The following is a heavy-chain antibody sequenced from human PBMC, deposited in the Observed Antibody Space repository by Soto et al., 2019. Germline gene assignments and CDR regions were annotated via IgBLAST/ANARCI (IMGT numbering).Heavy chain of an antibody. J-gene: IGHJ6*02. CDR1: GCSFTSYC. V-gene: IGHV5-10-1*01. D-gene: IGHD1-26*01. CDR2: IDPSDSYT. Sequence: GESLKISCKGSGCSFTSYCISWVRQMPGKGLEWMGRIDPSDSYTNYSPSFQGHVTISADKSISTAYLQWSSLKASDTAMYYCATCSGSYSSYYYGMDVWGQGTTVTVSS. CDR3: ATCSGSYSSYYYGMDV.